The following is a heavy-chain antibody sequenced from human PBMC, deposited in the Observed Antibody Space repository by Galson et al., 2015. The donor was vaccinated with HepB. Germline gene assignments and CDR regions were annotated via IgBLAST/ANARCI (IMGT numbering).Heavy chain of an antibody. Sequence: SLRLSCAASGFTFSDYYMSWVRQAPGKGLEWVSGISETDDTTYYADSVKGRFTISRDNSKNVLYLQMNSLTAEDTAVYYCAKTSGQSLVIVIIPLYYFDSWGQGTLVAVSS. CDR3: AKTSGQSLVIVIIPLYYFDS. J-gene: IGHJ4*02. CDR1: GFTFSDYY. V-gene: IGHV3-23*01. D-gene: IGHD3-22*01. CDR2: ISETDDTT.